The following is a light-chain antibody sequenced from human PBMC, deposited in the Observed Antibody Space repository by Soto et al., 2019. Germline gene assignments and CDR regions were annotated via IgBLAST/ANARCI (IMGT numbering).Light chain of an antibody. J-gene: IGKJ2*01. CDR2: GAS. CDR3: QQYGSSPPDT. CDR1: QSVSSSY. V-gene: IGKV3-20*01. Sequence: EIVLTQSPGTLSLSPGERATLSCRASQSVSSSYLACYQQKPGQAPRLLIYGASSRATGIPDRFSGSGSGTDFTLTISRLEPEDFAVYYCQQYGSSPPDTFGQGTKLEIK.